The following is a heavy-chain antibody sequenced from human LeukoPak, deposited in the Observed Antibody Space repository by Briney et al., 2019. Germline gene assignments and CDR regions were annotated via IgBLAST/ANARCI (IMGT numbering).Heavy chain of an antibody. CDR2: ISSSSSTI. J-gene: IGHJ4*02. CDR1: GFTFSSYS. V-gene: IGHV3-48*04. D-gene: IGHD3-3*01. Sequence: GGSLRLSCAASGFTFSSYSMNWVRQAPGKGLEWVSYISSSSSTIYYADSVKGRFTISTDNAKSTLYLQMNSLRAEDTAVYYCACSAGGNDFWSGYLDYWGQGSLVTVSS. CDR3: ACSAGGNDFWSGYLDY.